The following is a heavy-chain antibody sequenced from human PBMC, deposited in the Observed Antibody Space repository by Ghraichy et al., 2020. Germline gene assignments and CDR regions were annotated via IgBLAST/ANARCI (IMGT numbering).Heavy chain of an antibody. CDR3: ARGLSTPRWFDP. CDR2: INHSGST. CDR1: GYSFSDYY. Sequence: SETLSLTCSVYGYSFSDYYLTWFRQPPGKGLEWIGEINHSGSTNYNPSLKSRVAISIDASRNQFSLKLSSVTAADTAVYYCARGLSTPRWFDPWGQGTLVVDS. D-gene: IGHD2-15*01. J-gene: IGHJ5*02. V-gene: IGHV4-34*01.